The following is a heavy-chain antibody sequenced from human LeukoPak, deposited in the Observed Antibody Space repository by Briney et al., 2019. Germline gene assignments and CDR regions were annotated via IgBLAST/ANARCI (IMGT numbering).Heavy chain of an antibody. D-gene: IGHD6-19*01. J-gene: IGHJ2*01. Sequence: ASVKVSCKASGYTFTGYYLHWVRQAPGQGLEWMGWIHPNSGDTKFAQKFQGRVTMTRDTSINTASVELSSLKPDDTAVYYCARDSCGGGGCHYWYFDLWGRGTLVTVSS. CDR2: IHPNSGDT. CDR3: ARDSCGGGGCHYWYFDL. V-gene: IGHV1-2*02. CDR1: GYTFTGYY.